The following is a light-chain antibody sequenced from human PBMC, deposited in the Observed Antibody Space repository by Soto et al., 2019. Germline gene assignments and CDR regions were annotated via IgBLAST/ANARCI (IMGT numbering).Light chain of an antibody. Sequence: EIVMTQSTATLSVSPGESATLSCRASQSVSNNLAWYQQKPGQAPRLLIYGASARATGIPARFSGSGSGTEFTLTISSLQSEDFAVYYCQQYNNWPLTFGGGTKVEIK. CDR1: QSVSNN. J-gene: IGKJ4*01. V-gene: IGKV3-15*01. CDR2: GAS. CDR3: QQYNNWPLT.